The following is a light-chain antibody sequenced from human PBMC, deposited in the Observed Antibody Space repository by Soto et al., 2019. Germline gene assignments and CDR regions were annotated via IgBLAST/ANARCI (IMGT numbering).Light chain of an antibody. J-gene: IGLJ1*01. CDR2: EVS. Sequence: QSVLTQPPSAPGSPGQSVTISRTGTSSDVGGYNYVSWYQQHPGKAPKLMIYEVSKRPSGVPDRFSGSKSGNTASLTVSGLQTEDEADYYCSSYIGSNNYVFGTGTKVTVL. CDR3: SSYIGSNNYV. CDR1: SSDVGGYNY. V-gene: IGLV2-8*01.